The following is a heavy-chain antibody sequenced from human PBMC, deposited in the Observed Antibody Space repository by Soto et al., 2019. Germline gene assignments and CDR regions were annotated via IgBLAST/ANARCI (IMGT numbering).Heavy chain of an antibody. Sequence: ASVKVSCKASGYTFTSYGISWVRQAPGQGLEWMGWISAYNGNTNYAQKLQGRVTMTTDTSTSTAYMELRSLRSDDTAVYYCARAWSLDSSGYYSVYWGQGTLVTVSS. CDR3: ARAWSLDSSGYYSVY. V-gene: IGHV1-18*01. J-gene: IGHJ4*02. CDR2: ISAYNGNT. D-gene: IGHD3-22*01. CDR1: GYTFTSYG.